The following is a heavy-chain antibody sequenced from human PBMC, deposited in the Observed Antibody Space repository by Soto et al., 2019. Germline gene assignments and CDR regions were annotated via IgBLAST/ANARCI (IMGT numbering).Heavy chain of an antibody. CDR2: IIPVFGTP. V-gene: IGHV1-69*12. CDR1: GGSLSNYG. D-gene: IGHD2-2*01. Sequence: QVQLVQSGAEVKKPGSSVKVSCKASGGSLSNYGISWVRQAPGQGLEWMGAIIPVFGTPNYAQKFQDRVTITADESTTTVYMEVRSLTSEDTAVYYCARGDAXXXXXXTYYAMDVWGQGTTVTVSS. CDR3: ARGDAXXXXXXTYYAMDV. J-gene: IGHJ6*02.